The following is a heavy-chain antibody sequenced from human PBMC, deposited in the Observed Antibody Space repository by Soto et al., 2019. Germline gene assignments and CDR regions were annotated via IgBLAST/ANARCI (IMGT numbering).Heavy chain of an antibody. J-gene: IGHJ4*02. CDR3: AKLYWNPRYFDS. V-gene: IGHV3-23*01. D-gene: IGHD1-1*01. CDR1: GFTFGNVA. Sequence: GGSLRLSCAASGFTFGNVAMAWVRRAPGKGLEWVSSISDNGGNTDYADSARGRFTLSRDNSKNTLYLQMNHLKAEDTAVYYCAKLYWNPRYFDSWGQGARVTVSS. CDR2: ISDNGGNT.